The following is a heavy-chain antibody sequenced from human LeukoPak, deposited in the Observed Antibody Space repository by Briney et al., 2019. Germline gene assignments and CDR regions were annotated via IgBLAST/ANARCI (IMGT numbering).Heavy chain of an antibody. D-gene: IGHD3-10*01. Sequence: GGSLRLSCAASGFTFSGYAMKWVRQAPGKGLEWVSHIYSSDTTYADSVKGRFTISRDNAKNSLYLQMNSLRDEDTAVYYCARDLHYAFDIWGQGTMVTASS. CDR1: GFTFSGYA. J-gene: IGHJ3*02. CDR2: IYSSDTT. V-gene: IGHV3-48*02. CDR3: ARDLHYAFDI.